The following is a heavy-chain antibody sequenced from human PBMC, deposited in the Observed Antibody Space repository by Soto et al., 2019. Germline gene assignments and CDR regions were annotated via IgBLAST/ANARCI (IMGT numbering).Heavy chain of an antibody. D-gene: IGHD3-3*01. CDR3: AKDLGNYDFWSGYPFDY. CDR1: GFTFSSYA. J-gene: IGHJ4*02. V-gene: IGHV3-23*01. CDR2: ISGSGGST. Sequence: VGSLRLSCAASGFTFSSYAMSWVRQAPGKGLEWVSAISGSGGSTYYADSVKGQFTISRDNSKNTLYLQMNSLRAEDTAVYYCAKDLGNYDFWSGYPFDYWGQGTLVTVSS.